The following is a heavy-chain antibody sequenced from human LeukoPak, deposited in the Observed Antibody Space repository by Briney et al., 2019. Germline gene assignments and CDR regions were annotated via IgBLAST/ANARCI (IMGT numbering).Heavy chain of an antibody. V-gene: IGHV1-46*01. CDR2: INPSGGST. D-gene: IGHD1-26*01. CDR1: GYTFTSYY. J-gene: IGHJ4*02. CDR3: AREWELLCLDY. Sequence: ASVKVSCKASGYTFTSYYMHWARQAPGQGLEWMGIINPSGGSTSYAQKFQGRVTVTRDTSTSTVYMELSSLRSEDTAVYYCAREWELLCLDYWGQGTLVTVSS.